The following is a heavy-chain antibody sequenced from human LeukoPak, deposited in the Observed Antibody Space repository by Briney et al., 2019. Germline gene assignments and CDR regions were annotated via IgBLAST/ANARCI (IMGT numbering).Heavy chain of an antibody. CDR1: GFTFSSYN. CDR3: AKVGLRLGGDY. D-gene: IGHD4-17*01. CDR2: ISSSGGKT. V-gene: IGHV3-23*01. J-gene: IGHJ4*02. Sequence: GGSLRLSCAASGFTFSSYNMNWVRQAQGQGLEWISYISSSGGKTYYADSVKGRFTISRDNSKNTLYLQMNSLRAEDTAVYYCAKVGLRLGGDYWGQGTLVTVSS.